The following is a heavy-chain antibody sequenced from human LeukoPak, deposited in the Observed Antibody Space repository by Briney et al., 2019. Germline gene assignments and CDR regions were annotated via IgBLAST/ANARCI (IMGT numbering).Heavy chain of an antibody. Sequence: PGGSLRLSCAASGFTFSDYYMSWIRQAPGKGLEWVSYISSSGSTIYYADSVKGRFTISRDNAKNSLYLQMNSLRDEDTAVYYCARVMFYSGSYYYYGMDVWGQGTTVTVSS. J-gene: IGHJ6*02. D-gene: IGHD1-26*01. CDR1: GFTFSDYY. V-gene: IGHV3-11*04. CDR2: ISSSGSTI. CDR3: ARVMFYSGSYYYYGMDV.